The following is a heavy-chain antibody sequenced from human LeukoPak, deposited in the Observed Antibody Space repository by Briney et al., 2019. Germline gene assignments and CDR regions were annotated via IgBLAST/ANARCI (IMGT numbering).Heavy chain of an antibody. D-gene: IGHD6-13*01. J-gene: IGHJ4*02. CDR2: VNHSGST. Sequence: SETLSLTCAVYGGSFSGYYWSWIRQPPGKGLEWIGEVNHSGSTNYNPSLKSRVTISVDTSKNQFSLKLSSVTAADTAVYYCASLTSVGIAAAGTDFDYWGQGTLVTVSS. V-gene: IGHV4-34*01. CDR3: ASLTSVGIAAAGTDFDY. CDR1: GGSFSGYY.